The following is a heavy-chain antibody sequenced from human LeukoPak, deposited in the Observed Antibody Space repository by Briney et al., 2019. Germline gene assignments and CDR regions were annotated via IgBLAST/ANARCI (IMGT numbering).Heavy chain of an antibody. J-gene: IGHJ4*02. CDR3: ARVVGPRLLGRSGDY. CDR1: GFTFSSYA. V-gene: IGHV3-30-3*01. D-gene: IGHD2-15*01. CDR2: ISYDGSNK. Sequence: GGSLRLSCAASGFTFSSYAMHWVRQAPGKGLEWVAVISYDGSNKYYADSVKGRFTISRDNSKNTLYLQMNSLRAEDTAVYYCARVVGPRLLGRSGDYWGQGTLVTVSS.